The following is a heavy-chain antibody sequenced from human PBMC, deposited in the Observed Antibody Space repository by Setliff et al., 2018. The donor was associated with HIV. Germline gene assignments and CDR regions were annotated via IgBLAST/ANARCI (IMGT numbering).Heavy chain of an antibody. D-gene: IGHD3-22*01. CDR3: ARGMDYYDTSGYYQYYFDY. V-gene: IGHV1-2*04. J-gene: IGHJ4*02. CDR2: INPKSDGT. Sequence: ASVKVSCKASGYSFTDYYIHWVRQAPGQGLEWMGWINPKSDGTHYAQKFQGWITMTRDTSISTAYMEMSRRRSDDTAVYYCARGMDYYDTSGYYQYYFDYWGQGTLVTVSS. CDR1: GYSFTDYY.